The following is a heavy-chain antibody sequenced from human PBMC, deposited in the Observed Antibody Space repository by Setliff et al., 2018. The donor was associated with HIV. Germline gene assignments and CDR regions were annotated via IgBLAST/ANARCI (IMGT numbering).Heavy chain of an antibody. J-gene: IGHJ5*01. V-gene: IGHV2-5*02. CDR3: AKSQTARAGFANWFGS. CDR1: GFSLSTTGVA. Sequence: SGPTLVNPTQTLTLTCTFSGFSLSTTGVAVGWIRQPPGKALEWLALIYWDDHKQYSPSLKNRLTITKDTSKNQVVLTMTNMDPVDTATYYCAKSQTARAGFANWFGSWGQGTLVTVSS. CDR2: IYWDDHK. D-gene: IGHD3-10*01.